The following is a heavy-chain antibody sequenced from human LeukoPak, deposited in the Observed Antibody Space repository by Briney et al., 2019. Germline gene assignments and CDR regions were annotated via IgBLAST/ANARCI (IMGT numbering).Heavy chain of an antibody. Sequence: ASVKVSCKASGYTFTTYDINWVRQAPGQGLEWMGWMNPNTGSTGYAQKFQGRVTMTRNTSISTAYMELSSLRSEDTAVYYCARGRYYYGSGSYLTSVYNWFDPWGQGTLVTVSS. CDR2: MNPNTGST. CDR3: ARGRYYYGSGSYLTSVYNWFDP. CDR1: GYTFTTYD. V-gene: IGHV1-8*01. J-gene: IGHJ5*02. D-gene: IGHD3-10*01.